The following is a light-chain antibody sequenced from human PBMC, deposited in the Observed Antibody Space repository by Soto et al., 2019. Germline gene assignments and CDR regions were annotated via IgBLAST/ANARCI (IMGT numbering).Light chain of an antibody. J-gene: IGLJ3*02. CDR2: DVT. CDR1: SSDVGGYNY. V-gene: IGLV2-14*03. CDR3: SSYTTSSTVV. Sequence: QSALTQPASVSGSPEQSITISCTGTSSDVGGYNYVSWYQQHPGKAPKLLIYDVTGRPSGVSNRFSGSKSGNTASLTISGLHAEDEADYYCSSYTTSSTVVFGGRTKLTVL.